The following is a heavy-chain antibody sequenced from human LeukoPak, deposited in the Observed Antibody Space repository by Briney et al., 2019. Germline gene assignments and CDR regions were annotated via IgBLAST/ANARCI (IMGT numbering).Heavy chain of an antibody. CDR2: ISSSGSTI. Sequence: GGSLRLSCAASGFTFSSYEMNWVRQAPGKGLEWVSYISSSGSTIYYADSVKGRFTISRDNAKNSLYLQMNSLRAEDTAVYYCAATNRGYAFDIWGQGTMVTVSS. V-gene: IGHV3-48*03. D-gene: IGHD7-27*01. CDR3: AATNRGYAFDI. J-gene: IGHJ3*02. CDR1: GFTFSSYE.